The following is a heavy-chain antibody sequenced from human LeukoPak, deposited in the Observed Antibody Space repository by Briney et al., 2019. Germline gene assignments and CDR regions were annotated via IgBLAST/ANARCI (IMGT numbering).Heavy chain of an antibody. Sequence: PSETLSLTCTVSGGSISSGGYYWSWIRQPPGKGLEWIGYIYHSGSTYYNPSLKSRVTISVDRSKNQFSLKLSSVTAADTAVYYCARAIMIRAFDIWGQGTMVTVSS. D-gene: IGHD3-16*01. CDR3: ARAIMIRAFDI. CDR2: IYHSGST. V-gene: IGHV4-30-2*01. J-gene: IGHJ3*02. CDR1: GGSISSGGYY.